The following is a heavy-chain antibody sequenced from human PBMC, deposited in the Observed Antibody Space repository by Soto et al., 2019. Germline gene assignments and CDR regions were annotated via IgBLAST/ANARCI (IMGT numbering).Heavy chain of an antibody. CDR1: DYSISSDYY. J-gene: IGHJ5*02. CDR2: IHHSGNT. Sequence: KPSETLSLTCAVSDYSISSDYYWGWLRKSPGKGLEWIGIIHHSGNTHYNPSLKSRVSISIDTSKNQFSLKLSSVTAADTAVYHCARGGRGCETNSCYTWFNTWGQGTLVTVSS. CDR3: ARGGRGCETNSCYTWFNT. V-gene: IGHV4-38-2*01. D-gene: IGHD2-2*02.